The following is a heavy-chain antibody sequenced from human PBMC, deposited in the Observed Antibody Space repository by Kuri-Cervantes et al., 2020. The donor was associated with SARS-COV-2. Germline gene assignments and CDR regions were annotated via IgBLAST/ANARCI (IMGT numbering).Heavy chain of an antibody. V-gene: IGHV3-33*08. CDR2: IWYDGSNK. CDR1: GFTFSSYG. D-gene: IGHD2-2*01. J-gene: IGHJ6*02. CDR3: ARDLGYCSSTSCRYGMDV. Sequence: GESLKISCAASGFTFSSYGMHWVRQAPGKGLEWVAVIWYDGSNKYYADSVKGRFTISRDNSKNTLYLQMNSLRAVDTAVYYCARDLGYCSSTSCRYGMDVWGQGTTVTVSS.